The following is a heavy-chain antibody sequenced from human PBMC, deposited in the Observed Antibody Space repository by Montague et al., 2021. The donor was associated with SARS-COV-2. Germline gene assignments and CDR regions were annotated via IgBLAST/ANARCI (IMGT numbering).Heavy chain of an antibody. CDR1: GGSLSSYY. V-gene: IGHV4-59*01. CDR2: VYYNGNT. D-gene: IGHD6-19*01. J-gene: IGHJ4*02. Sequence: SETLSLTCTVSGGSLSSYYWSWIRQPPGKGLEWIGYVYYNGNTNXNPSLKSRIILSVDTSKNHFSLKVSSVTAADTAVYYCARGSQWTHYFDCWGQGTLVTVSS. CDR3: ARGSQWTHYFDC.